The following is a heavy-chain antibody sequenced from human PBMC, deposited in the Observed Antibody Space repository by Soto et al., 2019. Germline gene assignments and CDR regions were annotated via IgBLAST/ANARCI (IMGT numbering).Heavy chain of an antibody. CDR2: INQGGSEK. J-gene: IGHJ4*02. CDR1: GFTFSSHW. D-gene: IGHD3-22*01. V-gene: IGHV3-7*01. Sequence: PGGSLRLSCTASGFTFSSHWMCWVRQAPGKGLEWVATINQGGSEKYYVDSVKGRFTISRDNAKNSLYLQMNSLRAEDTAVYYCAKDLTYDSSGYDDYWGQGTLVTVSS. CDR3: AKDLTYDSSGYDDY.